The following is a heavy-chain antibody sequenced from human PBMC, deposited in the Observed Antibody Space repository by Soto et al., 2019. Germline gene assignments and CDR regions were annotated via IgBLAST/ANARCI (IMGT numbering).Heavy chain of an antibody. J-gene: IGHJ4*02. CDR1: GFTFSNYA. V-gene: IGHV3-23*01. CDR3: AKDCFF. Sequence: EVQLLESGGVLVQPGGSLRLSCASSGFTFSNYAMSWVRQAPGKGLEWVSSISGSGVTTYYADSVKGRFTISRDSSKNTLYLQMNSLRGEDTAVYYCAKDCFFWGQGTLVTVSS. CDR2: ISGSGVTT. D-gene: IGHD2-21*01.